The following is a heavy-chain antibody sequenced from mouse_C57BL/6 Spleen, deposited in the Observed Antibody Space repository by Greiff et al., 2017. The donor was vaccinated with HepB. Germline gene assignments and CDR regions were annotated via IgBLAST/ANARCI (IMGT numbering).Heavy chain of an antibody. CDR2: IYPGSGST. D-gene: IGHD1-1*01. CDR3: AREGVYYGSRYGFAY. V-gene: IGHV1-55*01. CDR1: GYTFTSYW. J-gene: IGHJ3*01. Sequence: QVQLQQPGAELVKPGASVQMSCKASGYTFTSYWITWVKQRPGQGLEWIGDIYPGSGSTNYNEKFKSKATLTVDTSSSTAYMQLSSLTSEDSAVYYCAREGVYYGSRYGFAYWGQGTLVTVSA.